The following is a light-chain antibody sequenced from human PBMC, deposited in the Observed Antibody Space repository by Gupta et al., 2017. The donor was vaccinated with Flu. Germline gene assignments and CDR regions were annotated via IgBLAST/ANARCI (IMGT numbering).Light chain of an antibody. CDR1: QSVNSQ. CDR2: DAS. V-gene: IGKV3-11*01. CDR3: QQCRKWPLT. Sequence: PTPLSLSPGERTTLSCRARQSVNSQLAWYQQKPGQAPRLLIYDASNRATGIPARFSGSESGTDFTLTISSLESEDFAAYFCQQCRKWPLTFGGGTKVEMK. J-gene: IGKJ4*01.